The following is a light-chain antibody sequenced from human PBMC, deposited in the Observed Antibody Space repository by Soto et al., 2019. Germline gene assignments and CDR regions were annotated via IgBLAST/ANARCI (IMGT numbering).Light chain of an antibody. CDR3: QQSYITPPT. J-gene: IGKJ2*01. Sequence: DIQMTQSPSSLSASVGDRVSITCRASQRIRTYLSWYRQKPGKAPELLIYDASTLQSGVPSRFSGRGSGTDFTLSISNLQPEDFATYYCQQSYITPPTFGQGTKLEIK. CDR2: DAS. CDR1: QRIRTY. V-gene: IGKV1-39*01.